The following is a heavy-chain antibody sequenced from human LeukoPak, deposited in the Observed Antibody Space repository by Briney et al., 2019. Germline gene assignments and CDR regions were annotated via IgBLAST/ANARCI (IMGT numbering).Heavy chain of an antibody. V-gene: IGHV4-34*01. Sequence: SDTLSLTCAVYGGSFRGYYWRWIRQPPGKGLEWMREINHSGSTNYNPSLKSLVTISADTSKNQFSLKLSSVTAADTAVYYCARGCPYYYDSSGYYYGGRYYYYYYMDVWGKGTTVTVSS. D-gene: IGHD3-22*01. CDR1: GGSFRGYY. CDR2: INHSGST. CDR3: ARGCPYYYDSSGYYYGGRYYYYYYMDV. J-gene: IGHJ6*03.